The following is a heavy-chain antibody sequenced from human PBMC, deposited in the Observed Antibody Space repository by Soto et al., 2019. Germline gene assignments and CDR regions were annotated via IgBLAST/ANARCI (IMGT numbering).Heavy chain of an antibody. Sequence: PGESLKISCKGSGYSFSIYWIGWVRQMPGKGLGWMGIIYPGDSDTKYSPSFQGQVTISADKSINTAYLQWSSLKASDTAMYYCARQGHGYHLYDFWGQGTLVTVSS. CDR3: ARQGHGYHLYDF. J-gene: IGHJ4*02. V-gene: IGHV5-51*01. CDR1: GYSFSIYW. CDR2: IYPGDSDT. D-gene: IGHD5-12*01.